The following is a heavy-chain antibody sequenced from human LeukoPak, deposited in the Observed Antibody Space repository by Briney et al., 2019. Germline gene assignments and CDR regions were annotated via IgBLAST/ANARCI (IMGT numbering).Heavy chain of an antibody. CDR3: AKDHGVNYYYYYMDV. V-gene: IGHV3-23*01. CDR1: GFTFSSYG. J-gene: IGHJ6*03. D-gene: IGHD2-21*01. CDR2: ISGSGGRT. Sequence: GGTLRLSCAASGFTFSSYGMSWVRQAPGKGREWVSAISGSGGRTYYADSVKGRFTISRDNSKNTLYLQMNSLRAEDTAVYYCAKDHGVNYYYYYMDVWGKGTTVTISS.